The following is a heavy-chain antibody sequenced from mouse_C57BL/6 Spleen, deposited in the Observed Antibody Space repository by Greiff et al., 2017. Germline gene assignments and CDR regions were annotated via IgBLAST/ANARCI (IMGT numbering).Heavy chain of an antibody. CDR1: GYAFSSYW. Sequence: QVQLKQSGAELVKPGASVKISCKASGYAFSSYWMNWVKQRPGKGLEWIGQIYPGDGDTNYNGKFKGKATLTADKSSSTAYMQLSSLTSEDSAVYFCARGGIYYDYDFDYWGQGTTLTVSS. J-gene: IGHJ2*01. D-gene: IGHD2-4*01. CDR2: IYPGDGDT. CDR3: ARGGIYYDYDFDY. V-gene: IGHV1-80*01.